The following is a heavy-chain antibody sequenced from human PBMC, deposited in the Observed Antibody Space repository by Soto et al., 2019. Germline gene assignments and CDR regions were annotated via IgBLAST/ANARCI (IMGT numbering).Heavy chain of an antibody. Sequence: GESLKISCAASGFTVSSNYMSWVRQAPGKGLEWVSVIYSGGSTYYADSVEGRFTISRDNSKNTLYLQMNSLRAEDTAVYYCARDRSNYYDSSGYYMADAFDIWGQGTMVTVSS. J-gene: IGHJ3*02. CDR2: IYSGGST. V-gene: IGHV3-66*01. CDR1: GFTVSSNY. D-gene: IGHD3-22*01. CDR3: ARDRSNYYDSSGYYMADAFDI.